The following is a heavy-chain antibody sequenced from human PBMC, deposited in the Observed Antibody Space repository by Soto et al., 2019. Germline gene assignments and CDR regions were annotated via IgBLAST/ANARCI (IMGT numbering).Heavy chain of an antibody. V-gene: IGHV3-23*01. D-gene: IGHD3-10*01. J-gene: IGHJ4*02. CDR3: AKDDMVRGVIFYFDY. CDR2: ISGSGGST. Sequence: EVQLLESGGGLVQPGGSLRLACAASGFTFSSYAMSWVRQAPGKGLEWVSAISGSGGSTYYADSVKGRFTISRDNSKNKLYLQINSQRAEETSVYYCAKDDMVRGVIFYFDYWGQGTLVTVSS. CDR1: GFTFSSYA.